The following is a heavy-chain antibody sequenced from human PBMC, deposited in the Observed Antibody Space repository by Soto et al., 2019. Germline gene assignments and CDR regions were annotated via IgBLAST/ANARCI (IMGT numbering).Heavy chain of an antibody. CDR3: ARLYCSSTSCYSELHYYGMDV. V-gene: IGHV4-39*01. J-gene: IGHJ6*02. Sequence: QLQLQESGPGLVKPSETLSLTCTVSGGSISSSSYYWGWIRQPPGKGLEWIWSIYYSGSTYYNPSLKSGDTISVDMSKNQFYLKLSSVTAADTAVYYCARLYCSSTSCYSELHYYGMDVWGQGTTVTVSS. CDR1: GGSISSSSYY. CDR2: IYYSGST. D-gene: IGHD2-2*01.